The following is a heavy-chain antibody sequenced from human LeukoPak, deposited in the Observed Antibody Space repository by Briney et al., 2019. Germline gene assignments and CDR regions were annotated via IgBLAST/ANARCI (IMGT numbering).Heavy chain of an antibody. CDR3: ARDDDSSGYYYVQ. J-gene: IGHJ4*02. Sequence: ASVKVSCKASGYTFTGYYMHWVRQAPGQGLEWMGWINPNSGGTNYAQKFQGRVTMTRDTSISTAYMELSRLRSDDTAVYYCARDDDSSGYYYVQWGQGTLVTVSS. V-gene: IGHV1-2*02. CDR2: INPNSGGT. CDR1: GYTFTGYY. D-gene: IGHD3-22*01.